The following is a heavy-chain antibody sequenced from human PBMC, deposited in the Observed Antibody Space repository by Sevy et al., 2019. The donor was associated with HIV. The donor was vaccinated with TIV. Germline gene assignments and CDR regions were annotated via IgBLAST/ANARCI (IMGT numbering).Heavy chain of an antibody. CDR3: ATLGPAAMDEQKYHQYYYYYGMDV. CDR2: IYPGDSDT. Sequence: GESLKISCKGSGYSFTSYWIGWVRQMPGKGLEWMGIIYPGDSDTRYSPSFQGQVTISADKSFSTAYLQWSSLKASDTAMYYRATLGPAAMDEQKYHQYYYYYGMDVWGQGTMVTVSS. V-gene: IGHV5-51*01. CDR1: GYSFTSYW. D-gene: IGHD2-2*01. J-gene: IGHJ6*02.